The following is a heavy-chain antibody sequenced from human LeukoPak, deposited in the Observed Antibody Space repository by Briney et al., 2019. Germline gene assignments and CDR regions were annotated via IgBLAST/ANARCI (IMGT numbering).Heavy chain of an antibody. Sequence: QTGGSLRLSCAASGFIFDDYGMSWVRQAPGKGLEWVSAFNWNGGSTGYADSVKGRFTISRDNAKNSLYLQMNSLRAEDTAVYYCAELGITMIGGVWGKGTTVTISS. CDR1: GFIFDDYG. J-gene: IGHJ6*04. CDR3: AELGITMIGGV. V-gene: IGHV3-20*04. D-gene: IGHD3-10*02. CDR2: FNWNGGST.